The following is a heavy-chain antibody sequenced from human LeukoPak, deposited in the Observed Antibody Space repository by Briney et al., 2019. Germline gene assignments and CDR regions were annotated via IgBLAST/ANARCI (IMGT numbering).Heavy chain of an antibody. J-gene: IGHJ6*02. Sequence: GGSLRLSCAASGFTFSSYSMNWVRQAPGKGLEWVSSISSSSSYIYYADSVKGRFTISRDNAKNSLYLQMNSLRAEDTAVYYCARVAGSGSRKYYYGMDVWGQGTTVTVS. CDR1: GFTFSSYS. V-gene: IGHV3-21*01. D-gene: IGHD3-10*01. CDR2: ISSSSSYI. CDR3: ARVAGSGSRKYYYGMDV.